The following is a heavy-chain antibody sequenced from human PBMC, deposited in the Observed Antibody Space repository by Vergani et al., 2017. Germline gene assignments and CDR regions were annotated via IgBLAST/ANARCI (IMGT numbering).Heavy chain of an antibody. J-gene: IGHJ4*02. CDR3: AKVNPSTGAYFDY. V-gene: IGHV3-23*01. CDR2: ISGSGGST. Sequence: EVQLLESGGGLVQPGGSLRLSCAASRFTFSRFPMRSVPQAPRRGVGCVSAISGSGGSTYYADSVKGRFTISRDNSKNTLYLQMNSLRAEDTAVYYCAKVNPSTGAYFDYWGQGTLVTVSS. D-gene: IGHD7-27*01. CDR1: RFTFSRFP.